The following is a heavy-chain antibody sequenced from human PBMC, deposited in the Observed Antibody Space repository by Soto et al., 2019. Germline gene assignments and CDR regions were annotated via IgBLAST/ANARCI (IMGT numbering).Heavy chain of an antibody. D-gene: IGHD3-22*01. CDR3: ARAGDYDSSGYYSGLGY. Sequence: QVQLVQSGAEVKKPGSSVKVSCKASGGTFSSYTISWVRQAPGQGLEWMGRIIPILGIANYAQKFQGRVTITGDKSTCTAFMELSSLRSDDTAVYYCARAGDYDSSGYYSGLGYWGQGTLVTVSS. CDR1: GGTFSSYT. J-gene: IGHJ4*02. V-gene: IGHV1-69*02. CDR2: IIPILGIA.